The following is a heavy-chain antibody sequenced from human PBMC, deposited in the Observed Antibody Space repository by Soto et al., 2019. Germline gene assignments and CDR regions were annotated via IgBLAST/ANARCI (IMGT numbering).Heavy chain of an antibody. J-gene: IGHJ4*02. Sequence: SETLSLTCAVYGGSFSGYYWSWIRQPPGKGLEWIGEINHSGSTNYNPSLKSRVTISVDTSKNQFSLKLSSVTAADTAVYYCARRVVAAAGTEGSQIYYFDYWGQGTLVTVSS. CDR3: ARRVVAAAGTEGSQIYYFDY. V-gene: IGHV4-34*01. CDR2: INHSGST. CDR1: GGSFSGYY. D-gene: IGHD6-13*01.